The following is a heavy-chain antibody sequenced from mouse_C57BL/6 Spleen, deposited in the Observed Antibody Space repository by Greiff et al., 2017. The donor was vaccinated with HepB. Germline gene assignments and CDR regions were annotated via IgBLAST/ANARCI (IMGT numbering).Heavy chain of an antibody. V-gene: IGHV1-26*01. CDR1: GYTFTDYY. CDR2: INPNNGGT. J-gene: IGHJ1*03. D-gene: IGHD1-1*01. CDR3: APQFITTVVDWYFDV. Sequence: EVQLQQSGPELVKPGASVKISCKASGYTFTDYYMNWVKQSHGKSLEWIGDINPNNGGTSYNQKFKGKATLTVDKSSSTAYMELRSLTSEDSAVYDCAPQFITTVVDWYFDVWGTGTTVTVSS.